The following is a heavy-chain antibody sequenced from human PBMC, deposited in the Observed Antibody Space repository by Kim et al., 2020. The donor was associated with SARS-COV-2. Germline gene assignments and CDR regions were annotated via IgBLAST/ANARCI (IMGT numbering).Heavy chain of an antibody. V-gene: IGHV3-48*02. J-gene: IGHJ5*02. Sequence: GGSLRLSCAASGFTFSSYSMNWVRQAPGKGLEWVSYISSSSSTIYYADSVKGRFTISRDNAKNSLYLQMNSLRDEDTAVYYCARDRRSGPYYDILTGSNPGGFDPWGQGTLVTVSS. CDR2: ISSSSSTI. CDR3: ARDRRSGPYYDILTGSNPGGFDP. CDR1: GFTFSSYS. D-gene: IGHD3-9*01.